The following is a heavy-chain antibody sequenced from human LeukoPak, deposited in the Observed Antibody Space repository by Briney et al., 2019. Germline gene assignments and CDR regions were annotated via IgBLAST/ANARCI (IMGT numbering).Heavy chain of an antibody. Sequence: SETLSLTCTVSGGSISSYYWSWIRQPPGKGLEWIGYIYYSGSTNYNPSLKSLVTISVDTSKNQFSLKLSSVTAADTAVYYCAREYYYGSGSYMDYWGQGTLVTVSS. V-gene: IGHV4-59*01. D-gene: IGHD3-10*01. CDR1: GGSISSYY. J-gene: IGHJ4*02. CDR2: IYYSGST. CDR3: AREYYYGSGSYMDY.